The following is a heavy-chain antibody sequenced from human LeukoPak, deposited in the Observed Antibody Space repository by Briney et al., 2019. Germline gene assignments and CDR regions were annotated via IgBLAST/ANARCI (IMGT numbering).Heavy chain of an antibody. CDR2: VRGSGGST. D-gene: IGHD6-19*01. CDR1: GFTFSSYA. V-gene: IGHV3-23*01. J-gene: IGHJ4*02. Sequence: GGSLRLSCAASGFTFSSYAMSWVRQAPGKGLEWVSGVRGSGGSTYYADSVKGRFTISRDNSKNTLYLQMNSLRAEDTAVYYCAKDRGGAYSSGWYYFDYWAQGTLVTVSS. CDR3: AKDRGGAYSSGWYYFDY.